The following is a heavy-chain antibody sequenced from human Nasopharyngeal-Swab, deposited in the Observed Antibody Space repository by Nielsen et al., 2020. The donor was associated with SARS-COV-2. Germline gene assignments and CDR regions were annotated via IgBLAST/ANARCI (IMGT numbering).Heavy chain of an antibody. Sequence: SETLSLTCTVSGGSISSYHWSWIRQPPGKGLEWIGYIYYSGSTNYNPSLKSRVTISVDTSKNQFSLKLSSVTAADTAVYYCARARYFDWLNFDYWGQGTLVTVSS. D-gene: IGHD3-9*01. CDR2: IYYSGST. V-gene: IGHV4-59*01. CDR1: GGSISSYH. CDR3: ARARYFDWLNFDY. J-gene: IGHJ4*02.